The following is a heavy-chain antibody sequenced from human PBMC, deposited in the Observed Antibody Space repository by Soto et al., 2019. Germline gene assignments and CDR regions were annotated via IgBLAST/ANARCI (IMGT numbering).Heavy chain of an antibody. CDR2: IYYSGST. CDR3: ARADDYGDPSDY. Sequence: QVQLQESGPGLVKPSQTLSLTCTVSGGSISSGDYYWSWIRQPPGKGLEWIGYIYYSGSTYYNPSLMSRVTISVDPSRNLCSVKLSSVTAADTAVYCCARADDYGDPSDYWGQGTLVTVSS. D-gene: IGHD4-17*01. J-gene: IGHJ4*02. CDR1: GGSISSGDYY. V-gene: IGHV4-30-4*01.